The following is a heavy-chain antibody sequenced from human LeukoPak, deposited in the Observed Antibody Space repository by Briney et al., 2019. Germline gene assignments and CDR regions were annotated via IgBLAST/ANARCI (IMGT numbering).Heavy chain of an antibody. V-gene: IGHV3-48*04. J-gene: IGHJ5*02. CDR1: GFTFSDYT. Sequence: GGSLRLSCVASGFTFSDYTMSWVRQAPGKGLEWISYIDISSSSTYYADSVKGRFTISRDNAKNSLYLQMSSLRVEDTALYYCARGPPLFDPWGQGTLVTVSS. CDR3: ARGPPLFDP. CDR2: IDISSSST.